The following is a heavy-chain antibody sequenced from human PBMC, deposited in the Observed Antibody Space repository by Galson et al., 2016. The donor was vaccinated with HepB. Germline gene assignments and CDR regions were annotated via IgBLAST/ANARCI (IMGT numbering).Heavy chain of an antibody. D-gene: IGHD2-15*01. J-gene: IGHJ6*03. Sequence: SVKVSCKASGYTFTSYYMHWVRQAPGQGLEWMGIINPSGGSTSYAQKFQGRVTMTRDTSTSTVYRELSSLRSEDTAIYYCARDLYCYSCGWDYYYYNMDVWSKGTTVTVSS. CDR2: INPSGGST. CDR3: ARDLYCYSCGWDYYYYNMDV. V-gene: IGHV1-46*01. CDR1: GYTFTSYY.